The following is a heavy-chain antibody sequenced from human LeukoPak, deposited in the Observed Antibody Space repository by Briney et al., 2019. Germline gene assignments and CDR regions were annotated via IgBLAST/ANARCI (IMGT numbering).Heavy chain of an antibody. CDR3: VRSSTNMDV. CDR1: GFTFSSYA. J-gene: IGHJ6*03. D-gene: IGHD1-1*01. Sequence: PGGSLRLSCAASGFTFSSYALHWVRQAPGKGLEWVAFISYDGSNKYYAESVKGRFTISRDNTKNSLYLQMNSLRAEDTAVYYCVRSSTNMDVWGKGTTVTVSS. V-gene: IGHV3-30*04. CDR2: ISYDGSNK.